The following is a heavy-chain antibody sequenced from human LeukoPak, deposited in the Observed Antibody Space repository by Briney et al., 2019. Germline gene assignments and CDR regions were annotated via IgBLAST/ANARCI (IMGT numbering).Heavy chain of an antibody. Sequence: SETLPLTCTVSGGSISSYYWSWIRQPAGKGLEWIGRIYTSGSTNYNPSLKSRVTMSVDTSKNQFSLKLSSVTAADTAVYYCARGGRVAAGNNWFDPWGQGTLVTVSS. D-gene: IGHD6-13*01. CDR2: IYTSGST. CDR3: ARGGRVAAGNNWFDP. V-gene: IGHV4-4*07. CDR1: GGSISSYY. J-gene: IGHJ5*02.